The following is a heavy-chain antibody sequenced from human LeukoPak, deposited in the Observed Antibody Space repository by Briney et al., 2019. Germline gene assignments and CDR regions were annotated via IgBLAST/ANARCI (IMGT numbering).Heavy chain of an antibody. V-gene: IGHV1-2*02. D-gene: IGHD3-9*01. CDR2: INPKSGGA. Sequence: ASVKVSCKASGYTFIDYFVHWVRQAPGQGLEWMGWINPKSGGANYAQNFQGRVSMTRDTSISAAYLEVSGLRSDDTAVYYCARAVRTDILTTDYWGQGTLVTVSS. CDR3: ARAVRTDILTTDY. J-gene: IGHJ4*02. CDR1: GYTFIDYF.